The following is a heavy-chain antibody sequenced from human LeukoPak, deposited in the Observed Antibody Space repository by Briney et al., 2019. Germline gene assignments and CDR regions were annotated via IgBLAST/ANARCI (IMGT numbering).Heavy chain of an antibody. CDR3: AKDTGSGSYWDY. CDR1: GFTFSSYA. CDR2: ISYDGSNK. Sequence: GGSLRLSCAASGFTFSSYAMHWVRQAPGKGLEWVAVISYDGSNKYYADSVKGRFTISRDNSKNTLYLQMNSLRAEDTAVYYCAKDTGSGSYWDYWGQGTLVTVSS. J-gene: IGHJ4*02. D-gene: IGHD3-10*01. V-gene: IGHV3-30-3*01.